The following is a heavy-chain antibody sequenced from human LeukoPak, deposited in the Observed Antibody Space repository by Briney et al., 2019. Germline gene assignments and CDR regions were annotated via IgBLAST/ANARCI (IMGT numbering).Heavy chain of an antibody. CDR3: ARAVQVFYYYYGMDV. CDR2: IIPIFGTA. V-gene: IGHV1-69*13. J-gene: IGHJ6*02. CDR1: GGTFSSYA. Sequence: SVKVSCKASGGTFSSYAISWVRQAPGQGLEWMGGIIPIFGTANYTQKFQGRVTITADESTSTAYMELSSLRSEDTAVYYCARAVQVFYYYYGMDVWGQGTTVTVSS. D-gene: IGHD1-1*01.